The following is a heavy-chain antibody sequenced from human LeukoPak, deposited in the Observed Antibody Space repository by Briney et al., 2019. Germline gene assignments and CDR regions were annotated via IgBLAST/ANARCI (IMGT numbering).Heavy chain of an antibody. CDR1: GYTFTSYD. D-gene: IGHD2-2*01. Sequence: GASVKVSCKASGYTFTSYDINWVRQATGQGLEWMGWMNPNSGNTGYAQKFQGRVTMTRNTSISTAYMELSSLRSEDTAVYYCARDARRHPSDCSSTSCYADPGAFDIWGQGTMVTVSS. CDR3: ARDARRHPSDCSSTSCYADPGAFDI. V-gene: IGHV1-8*01. J-gene: IGHJ3*02. CDR2: MNPNSGNT.